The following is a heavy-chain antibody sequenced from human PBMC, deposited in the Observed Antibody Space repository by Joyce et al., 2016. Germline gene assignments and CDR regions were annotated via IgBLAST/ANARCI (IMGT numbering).Heavy chain of an antibody. V-gene: IGHV1-3*05. CDR3: ASGIISYAWFDP. CDR2: VNGGPVIT. CDR1: GYTFSKST. J-gene: IGHJ5*02. Sequence: QVQLVQSGAEEKRPGAPVKISCKTSGYTFSKSTIHWVRQAPGQRLEWMGWVNGGPVITTYSRKFQDRVTITRDTAASTAYMELITLTSEDTAVYFCASGIISYAWFDPWGQGTLVTVSS. D-gene: IGHD3-10*01.